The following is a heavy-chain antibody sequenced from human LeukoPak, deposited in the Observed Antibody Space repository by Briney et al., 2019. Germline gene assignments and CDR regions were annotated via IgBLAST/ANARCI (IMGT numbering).Heavy chain of an antibody. CDR1: GYSFTSYW. D-gene: IGHD2-15*01. Sequence: GESLKISCEGSGYSFTSYWISWVRQMPGKGLEWMGRIDPSDSYTNYSPSFQGHVTISADKSISTAYLQWSSLKASDTAMYYCARTPLYCSGGSCSLGGWGQGTLVTVSS. V-gene: IGHV5-10-1*01. J-gene: IGHJ4*02. CDR2: IDPSDSYT. CDR3: ARTPLYCSGGSCSLGG.